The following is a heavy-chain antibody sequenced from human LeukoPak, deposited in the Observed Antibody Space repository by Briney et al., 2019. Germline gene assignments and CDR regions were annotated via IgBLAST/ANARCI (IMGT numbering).Heavy chain of an antibody. CDR1: GFTFSSYG. CDR3: ARSRRHYDFWSGYRY. J-gene: IGHJ4*02. V-gene: IGHV3-48*01. Sequence: PGGSLRLSCAASGFTFSSYGMTWVRQAPGKGLEWVSYISSSSSTIYYADSVKGRFTISRDNAKNSLYLQLNSLRAEDTAVYYCARSRRHYDFWSGYRYWGQGTLVTVSS. CDR2: ISSSSSTI. D-gene: IGHD3-3*01.